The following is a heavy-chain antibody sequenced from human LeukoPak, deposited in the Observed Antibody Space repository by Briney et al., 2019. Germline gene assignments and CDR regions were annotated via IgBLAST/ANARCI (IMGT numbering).Heavy chain of an antibody. Sequence: ETLSLTCTVSGGSISSYYWSWIRQPPGKGLEWVSVIYSGGTTYYADSVKGRFTISRDNSKNTLYLQMNSLRAEDTAVYYCARLLWFGEPQFDYWGQGTLVTVSS. V-gene: IGHV3-53*01. CDR3: ARLLWFGEPQFDY. J-gene: IGHJ4*02. CDR1: GGSISSYY. CDR2: IYSGGTT. D-gene: IGHD3-10*01.